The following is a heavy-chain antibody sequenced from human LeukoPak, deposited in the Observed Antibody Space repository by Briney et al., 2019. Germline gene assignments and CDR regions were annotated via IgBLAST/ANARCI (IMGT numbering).Heavy chain of an antibody. V-gene: IGHV1-8*01. CDR2: MNPNSGIT. D-gene: IGHD3-22*01. CDR1: GYTFTIYD. CDR3: ARKVNYYDSSGYYWL. Sequence: GGSVKESCKASGYTFTIYDINCVRQATGQGLEGMGWMNPNSGITGYAQKFQGRVTMTRNTSISTAYMELSSLRSEDTAVYYWARKVNYYDSSGYYWLWGQGTLVPVSP. J-gene: IGHJ4*02.